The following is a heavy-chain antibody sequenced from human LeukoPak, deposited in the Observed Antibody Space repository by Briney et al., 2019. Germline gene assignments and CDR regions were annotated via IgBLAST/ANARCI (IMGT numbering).Heavy chain of an antibody. D-gene: IGHD2-2*01. J-gene: IGHJ5*02. V-gene: IGHV1-18*01. CDR3: ARHSDIAVVSVPSLHHWFDP. Sequence: ASVKVSCKASVYTCTSKGISWVRQAPGQELEWMGWISIYDGNTKYSQNFQGRVAMTPDPSTHTDYMELRSLRSDDTAVYYCARHSDIAVVSVPSLHHWFDPWGQGTLVPVSS. CDR1: VYTCTSKG. CDR2: ISIYDGNT.